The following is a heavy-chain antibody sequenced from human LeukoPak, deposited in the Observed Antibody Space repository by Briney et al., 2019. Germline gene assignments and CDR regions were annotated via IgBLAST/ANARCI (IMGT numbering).Heavy chain of an antibody. CDR3: ASYDSSGFFDY. CDR2: INPSGGST. D-gene: IGHD3-22*01. V-gene: IGHV1-46*01. CDR1: GYTFTSYY. J-gene: IGHJ4*02. Sequence: GASVKVSCKASGYTFTSYYMHWARQAPGQGLEWMGIINPSGGSTSYAQKFQGRVTMTRDTSTSTVYMELSSLRSEDTAVYYCASYDSSGFFDYWGQGTLVTVSS.